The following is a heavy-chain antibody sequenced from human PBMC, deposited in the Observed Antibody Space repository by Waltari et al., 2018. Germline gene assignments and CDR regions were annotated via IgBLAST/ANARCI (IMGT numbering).Heavy chain of an antibody. V-gene: IGHV4-61*02. CDR3: ARGAAAGTDY. CDR2: IYTSGST. Sequence: QVQLQESGPGLVKPSQTLSLTCTVSGGSISSGSYYWSWIRQPAGKGLEWIGRIYTSGSTNYNPSLKSRVTISVDTSKNQFSLKLSSVTAADTAVYYCARGAAAGTDYWGQGTLVTVSS. CDR1: GGSISSGSYY. J-gene: IGHJ4*02. D-gene: IGHD6-13*01.